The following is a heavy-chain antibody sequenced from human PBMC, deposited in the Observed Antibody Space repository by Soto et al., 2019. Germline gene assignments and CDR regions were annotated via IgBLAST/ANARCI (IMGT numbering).Heavy chain of an antibody. D-gene: IGHD3-22*01. J-gene: IGHJ4*02. Sequence: QVQLVESGGGVVQPGRSLSLSCAASGFTFGAYGMYWVRQAPGKGLEWVAVIWYDGSNKYYADSVKGRFTISRDNSKNTLYLQMNSLRAEDTAVYYCARAPRYDSSGYNRYWGQGTLVTVSS. CDR2: IWYDGSNK. V-gene: IGHV3-33*08. CDR1: GFTFGAYG. CDR3: ARAPRYDSSGYNRY.